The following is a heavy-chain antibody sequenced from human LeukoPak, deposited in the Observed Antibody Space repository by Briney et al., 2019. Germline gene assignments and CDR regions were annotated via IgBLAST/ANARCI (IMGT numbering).Heavy chain of an antibody. V-gene: IGHV4-59*01. CDR2: IYYTGAT. CDR1: GGPISSYY. Sequence: SETPSLTRTGPGGPISSYYWDLIRLPPGKGPEWIGHIYYTGATYYNTALKSRVTISLDSSKNQFSLKLSSVTAADAAVYYCARAGYSYGTGYYFDYWGQGALVTVSS. J-gene: IGHJ4*02. D-gene: IGHD5-18*01. CDR3: ARAGYSYGTGYYFDY.